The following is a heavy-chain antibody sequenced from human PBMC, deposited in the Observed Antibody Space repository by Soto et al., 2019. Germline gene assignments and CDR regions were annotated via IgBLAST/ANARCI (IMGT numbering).Heavy chain of an antibody. CDR1: GGSFSGYY. CDR2: INHSGST. D-gene: IGHD3-10*01. J-gene: IGHJ3*02. CDR3: ARRSITMVRGVISAFDI. V-gene: IGHV4-34*01. Sequence: QVQLQQWGAGLLKPSETLSPTCAVYGGSFSGYYWSWIRQPPGKGLEWIGEINHSGSTNYNPSLKSRVTISVDTSKNQFSLKLSSVTAADTAVYYCARRSITMVRGVISAFDIWGQGTMVTVSS.